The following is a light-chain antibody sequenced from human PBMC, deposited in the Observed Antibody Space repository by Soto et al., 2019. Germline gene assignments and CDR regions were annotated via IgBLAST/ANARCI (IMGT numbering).Light chain of an antibody. Sequence: EFVLTQSPGTLSLSPGERATLSCRASQTVRNNYLAWYQQKPGQAPRLLIYDASSRATGIPDRFSGGGSGTDFTLTISRLEPEDFATYYCQQYYIYPPAFGLGTKVEIK. J-gene: IGKJ3*01. CDR1: QTVRNNY. CDR2: DAS. CDR3: QQYYIYPPA. V-gene: IGKV3-20*01.